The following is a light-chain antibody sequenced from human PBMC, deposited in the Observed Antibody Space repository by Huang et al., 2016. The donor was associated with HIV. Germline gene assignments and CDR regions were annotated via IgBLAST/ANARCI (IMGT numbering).Light chain of an antibody. V-gene: IGKV3-15*01. CDR1: QSVGTN. Sequence: EMVMTQSPATLSVSPGETATLSCRASQSVGTNLAGYQQKPGHAPRLLIYGASSRATGIPVRFSGSGSGTEFTLTISSLQSEDFAIYYCQQYNNWRTFGPGTKVDIK. J-gene: IGKJ3*01. CDR3: QQYNNWRT. CDR2: GAS.